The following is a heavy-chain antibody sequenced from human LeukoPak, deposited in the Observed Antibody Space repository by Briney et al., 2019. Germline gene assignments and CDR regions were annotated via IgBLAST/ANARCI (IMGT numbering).Heavy chain of an antibody. CDR2: INHSGST. Sequence: SETLSLTCAVYGGSFSGYYWSWIRQPPGKGLEWIGEINHSGSTNYNPSPKSRVTISVDTSKNQFSLKLSSVTAADTAVYYCATRYSSGWYRGVFFDYWGRGTLVTVSS. V-gene: IGHV4-34*01. J-gene: IGHJ4*02. CDR3: ATRYSSGWYRGVFFDY. CDR1: GGSFSGYY. D-gene: IGHD6-19*01.